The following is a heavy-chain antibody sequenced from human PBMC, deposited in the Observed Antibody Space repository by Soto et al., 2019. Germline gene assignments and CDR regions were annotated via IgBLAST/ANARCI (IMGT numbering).Heavy chain of an antibody. J-gene: IGHJ4*02. CDR2: IYWDDDK. CDR1: GFSLSTRGVD. CDR3: AHSGKYEHVWGSYRYTATDF. D-gene: IGHD3-16*02. V-gene: IGHV2-5*02. Sequence: QITLKESGPTLVKPTQTLTLTCTFSGFSLSTRGVDVGWIRQPPGKALEWLANIYWDDDKRYSPSLKSRLTITKDTSKNQVVLTMTNVDPVDTATYYCAHSGKYEHVWGSYRYTATDFWGQGTLVTVSS.